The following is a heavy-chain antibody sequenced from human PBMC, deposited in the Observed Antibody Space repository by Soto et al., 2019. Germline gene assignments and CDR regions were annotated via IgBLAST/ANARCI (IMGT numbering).Heavy chain of an antibody. Sequence: SETLSLTCTSSGCPISSYYWSWIRQPPGKGLEWIGYIYYSGSTNYNPSLKSRVTISVDTSKNQFSLKLSSVTAADTAVYYCARVSTMVRGVPLEYYFDYWGQGTLVTVS. V-gene: IGHV4-59*01. J-gene: IGHJ4*02. CDR3: ARVSTMVRGVPLEYYFDY. CDR2: IYYSGST. D-gene: IGHD3-10*01. CDR1: GCPISSYY.